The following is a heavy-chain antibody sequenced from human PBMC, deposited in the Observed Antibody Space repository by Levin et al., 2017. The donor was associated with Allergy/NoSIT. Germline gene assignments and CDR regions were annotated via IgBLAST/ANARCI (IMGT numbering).Heavy chain of an antibody. D-gene: IGHD6-13*01. J-gene: IGHJ5*02. V-gene: IGHV3-23*01. CDR2: ISGSGGST. CDR3: AKDRKTYSSSQKDWFDP. Sequence: PGGSLRLSCAASGFTFSSYAMSWVRQAPGKGLEWVSAISGSGGSTYYADSVKGRFTISRDNSKNTLYLQMNSLRAEDTAVYYCAKDRKTYSSSQKDWFDPWGQGTLVTVSS. CDR1: GFTFSSYA.